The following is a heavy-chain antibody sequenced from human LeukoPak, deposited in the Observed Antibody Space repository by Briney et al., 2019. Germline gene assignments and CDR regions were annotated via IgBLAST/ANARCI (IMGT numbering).Heavy chain of an antibody. V-gene: IGHV1-69*04. CDR3: ASPYDSSDYEAPERGLAFDI. CDR1: GGTFSSYA. D-gene: IGHD3-22*01. J-gene: IGHJ3*02. CDR2: IIPILGIA. Sequence: ASVKVSCKASGGTFSSYAISWVRQAPGQGLEWMGRIIPILGIANYAQKFQGRVTITADKSTSTAYMELSSLRSEDTAVYSCASPYDSSDYEAPERGLAFDIWGQGTMVTVSS.